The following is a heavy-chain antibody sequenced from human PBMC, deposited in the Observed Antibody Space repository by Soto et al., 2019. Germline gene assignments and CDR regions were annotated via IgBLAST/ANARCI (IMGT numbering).Heavy chain of an antibody. CDR1: GGTFSSYT. D-gene: IGHD2-2*01. J-gene: IGHJ2*01. CDR3: ARDGGGVVVPAADWYFDL. CDR2: IIPILGIA. Sequence: QVQLVQSGAEVKKPGSSVKVSCKASGGTFSSYTISWVRQAPGQGLKWMGRIIPILGIANYAQKFQGRVTITADKSTSTAYMGLSSLRSEDTAVYYCARDGGGVVVPAADWYFDLWGRGTLVTVSS. V-gene: IGHV1-69*08.